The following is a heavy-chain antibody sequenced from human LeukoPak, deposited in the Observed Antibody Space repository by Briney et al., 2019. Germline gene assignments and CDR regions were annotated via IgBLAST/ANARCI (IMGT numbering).Heavy chain of an antibody. CDR3: AKELEDYGDYEYFDY. J-gene: IGHJ4*02. CDR1: GFTFSSYS. V-gene: IGHV3-21*01. D-gene: IGHD4-17*01. Sequence: PGGSLRLSCAASGFTFSSYSMNWVRQAPGKGLEWVSSISSSSTSIYYADSVKGRFTISRDNAKNSLYLQMSSLRAEDTAVYYCAKELEDYGDYEYFDYWGQGTLVTVSS. CDR2: ISSSSTSI.